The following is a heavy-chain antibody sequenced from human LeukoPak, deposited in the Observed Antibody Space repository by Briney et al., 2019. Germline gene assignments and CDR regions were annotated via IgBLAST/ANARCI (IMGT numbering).Heavy chain of an antibody. Sequence: PSETLSLTCSVSGGSISGYYWNWIRQPPGKGLEWIGYIYYSGSTNYNPSLKSRVTISVDTSKNQFSLKLSSVTAADTAVYYCARQGYYDSSGYYHIDYWGQGTLVTVSS. CDR2: IYYSGST. D-gene: IGHD3-22*01. CDR1: GGSISGYY. J-gene: IGHJ4*02. V-gene: IGHV4-59*08. CDR3: ARQGYYDSSGYYHIDY.